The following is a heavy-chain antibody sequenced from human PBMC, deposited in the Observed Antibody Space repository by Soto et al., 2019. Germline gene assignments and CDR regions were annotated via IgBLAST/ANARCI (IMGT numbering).Heavy chain of an antibody. D-gene: IGHD1-26*01. CDR3: AGAGGGSYIFDY. CDR1: GGSISSYY. Sequence: ETLSLTCTVSGGSISSYYWSWIRQPPGKGLEWIGYIYYSGSTNYNPSLKSRVTISVDTSKNQFSLKLSSVTAADTAVYYCAGAGGGSYIFDYWGQGTLVTVSS. V-gene: IGHV4-59*01. CDR2: IYYSGST. J-gene: IGHJ4*02.